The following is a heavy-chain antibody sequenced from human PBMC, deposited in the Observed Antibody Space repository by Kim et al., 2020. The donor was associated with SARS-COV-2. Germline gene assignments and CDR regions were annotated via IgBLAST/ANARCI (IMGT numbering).Heavy chain of an antibody. Sequence: PTYAQGFTGRFVFSLDTSVSTAYLQISSLKAEDTAVYYCARDHVYSSSDYWGQGTLVTVSS. CDR3: ARDHVYSSSDY. V-gene: IGHV7-4-1*02. J-gene: IGHJ4*02. CDR2: P. D-gene: IGHD6-13*01.